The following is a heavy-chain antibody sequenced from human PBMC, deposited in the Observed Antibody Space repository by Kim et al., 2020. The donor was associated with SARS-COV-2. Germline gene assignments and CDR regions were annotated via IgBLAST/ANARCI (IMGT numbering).Heavy chain of an antibody. CDR2: IKQDGSEK. Sequence: GGSLRLSCAASGFTFSSYWMSWVRQAPGKGLEWVANIKQDGSEKYYVDSVKGRFTISRDNAKNSLYLQMNSLRAEDTAVYYCARVGGVAVAVQFDYWGQGTLVTVSS. CDR3: ARVGGVAVAVQFDY. D-gene: IGHD6-19*01. CDR1: GFTFSSYW. J-gene: IGHJ4*02. V-gene: IGHV3-7*03.